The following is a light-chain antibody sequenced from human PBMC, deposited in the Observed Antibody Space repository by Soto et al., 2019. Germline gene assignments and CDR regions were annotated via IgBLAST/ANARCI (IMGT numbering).Light chain of an antibody. CDR2: AAS. CDR3: QQFNVYPLT. CDR1: QGIRDF. J-gene: IGKJ4*01. V-gene: IGKV1-9*01. Sequence: DIQLTQSPSFLSASVGDRVTITCRASQGIRDFLAWYQQKPGQPPKLQIYAASTLQTGVPTRFSGIASGTEFTLIISNLQPADFATYYCQQFNVYPLTFGGGTKVEIK.